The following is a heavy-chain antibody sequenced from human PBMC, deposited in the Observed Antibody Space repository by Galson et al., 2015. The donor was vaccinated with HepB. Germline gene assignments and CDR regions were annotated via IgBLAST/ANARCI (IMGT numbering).Heavy chain of an antibody. J-gene: IGHJ6*02. CDR2: IKRKTDGGTT. V-gene: IGHV3-15*01. CDR1: GFTFSNAW. CDR3: TTAGYYDFWSGPDYYGMDV. D-gene: IGHD3-3*01. Sequence: SLRLSCAASGFTFSNAWMSWVRQAPGKGLEWVGRIKRKTDGGTTDYAAPVKGRFTISRDDSKNTLYLQMNSLKTEDTAVYYCTTAGYYDFWSGPDYYGMDVWGQGTTVTVSS.